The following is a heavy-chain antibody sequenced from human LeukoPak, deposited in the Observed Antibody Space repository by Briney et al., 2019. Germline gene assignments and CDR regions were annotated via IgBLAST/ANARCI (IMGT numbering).Heavy chain of an antibody. CDR3: ARLGYCSSISCPRTTFRWFDP. CDR2: IYYSGST. Sequence: SETLSLTCTVSGGSISRYYWSWIRQPPGKGLEWMGYIYYSGSTNYNPSLKSRVTISGDTSKNRFSLKLTSVTAADTAVYYCARLGYCSSISCPRTTFRWFDPWGQGTLVTVSS. CDR1: GGSISRYY. J-gene: IGHJ5*02. D-gene: IGHD2-2*03. V-gene: IGHV4-59*12.